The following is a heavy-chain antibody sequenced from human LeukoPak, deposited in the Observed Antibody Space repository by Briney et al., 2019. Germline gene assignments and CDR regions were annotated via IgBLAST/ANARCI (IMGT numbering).Heavy chain of an antibody. J-gene: IGHJ4*02. CDR2: ISPSGDIK. V-gene: IGHV3-23*01. Sequence: GGSLRLSCVASGFTFSRHGMNWVRQAPGKGPEWVSGISPSGDIKYYVDSVKGRFTVSRDNSKNTLYLQINSLRAEDTAVYYCAKDIGRDFDYWGQGTLVTVSS. CDR1: GFTFSRHG. D-gene: IGHD1-26*01. CDR3: AKDIGRDFDY.